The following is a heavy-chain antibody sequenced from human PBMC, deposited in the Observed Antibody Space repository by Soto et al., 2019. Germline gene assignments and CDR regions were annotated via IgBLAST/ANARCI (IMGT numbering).Heavy chain of an antibody. CDR3: TTQLNDMQAFGI. Sequence: QVQLVESGGGVVQPGRSLRLSCVASGFTFSTYGMHWVRQAPGKGLEWVAMTWNDGSNKYYTDSMKDRLTISRHNSKNTLYQQMNSLADEDSAVYYCTTQLNDMQAFGIWGQGTMVTVSS. V-gene: IGHV3-33*01. CDR2: TWNDGSNK. J-gene: IGHJ3*02. CDR1: GFTFSTYG. D-gene: IGHD1-1*01.